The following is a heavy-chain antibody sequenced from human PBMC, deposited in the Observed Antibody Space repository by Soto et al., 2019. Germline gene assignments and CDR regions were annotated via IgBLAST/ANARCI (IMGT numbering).Heavy chain of an antibody. D-gene: IGHD3-22*01. CDR3: ARHRYYYDSSGYYGPNDFDY. CDR2: IYYSGST. Sequence: QLQLQESGPGLVKPSETLSLTCTVSGGSISSSSYYWGWIRQPPGKGLEWIGSIYYSGSTYYNPSLKSRVTISVDPSQNQFSLKLSSVTAADTAVYYCARHRYYYDSSGYYGPNDFDYWGQGTLVTVSS. CDR1: GGSISSSSYY. J-gene: IGHJ4*02. V-gene: IGHV4-39*01.